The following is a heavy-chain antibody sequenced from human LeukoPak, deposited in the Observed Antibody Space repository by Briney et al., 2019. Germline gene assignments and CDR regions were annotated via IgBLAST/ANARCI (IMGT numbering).Heavy chain of an antibody. CDR1: GFTLSTNA. Sequence: PGGSLRLSCLTSGFTLSTNAMSWVRQPPGKGWEWISGISGSGASTDYADSVKGRFTISRDDSRNTLYLQMNSLRGDDTAVYYCAKDVGKWESLHFFDYWGQGTLVTVSS. CDR3: AKDVGKWESLHFFDY. D-gene: IGHD1-26*01. V-gene: IGHV3-23*01. J-gene: IGHJ4*02. CDR2: ISGSGAST.